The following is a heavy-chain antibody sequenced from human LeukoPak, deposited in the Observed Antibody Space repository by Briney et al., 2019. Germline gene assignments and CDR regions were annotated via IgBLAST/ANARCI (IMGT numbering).Heavy chain of an antibody. D-gene: IGHD4-17*01. J-gene: IGHJ2*01. Sequence: SETLSLTCTVSGGSISSGDYYWSWIRQPPGKGLEWIGYIYYSGSTYYNPSLKSRVTISVDTSKNQFSLKLSSVPAADTAVYYCASRDTTSYWYFDLWGRGTLVTVSS. CDR2: IYYSGST. V-gene: IGHV4-30-4*01. CDR1: GGSISSGDYY. CDR3: ASRDTTSYWYFDL.